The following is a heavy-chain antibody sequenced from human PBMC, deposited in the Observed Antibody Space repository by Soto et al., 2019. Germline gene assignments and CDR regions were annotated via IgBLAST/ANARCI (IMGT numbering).Heavy chain of an antibody. CDR3: ARDRGPSSGYYPYWFDP. D-gene: IGHD3-22*01. J-gene: IGHJ5*02. V-gene: IGHV1-69*13. Sequence: SVKVSCKASGYTFTGYYMHWVRQAPGQGLEWMGEIIPIFGTANYAQKFQGRVTITADESTSTAYMELSSLRSEDTAVYYCARDRGPSSGYYPYWFDPWGQETLVTVSS. CDR2: IIPIFGTA. CDR1: GYTFTGYY.